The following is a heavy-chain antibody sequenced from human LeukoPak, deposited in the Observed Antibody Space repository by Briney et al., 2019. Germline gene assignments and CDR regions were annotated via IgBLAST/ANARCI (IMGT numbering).Heavy chain of an antibody. CDR3: ARDAASGSYYEGPYYYYYMDV. CDR1: GFTFNTYT. Sequence: PGGSRRLSCAASGFTFNTYTMNWVRQAPGKGLEWVSSISSGTSYIYYADSVKGRFTISRDNAKNSLYLQMNSLRAEDTAVYYCARDAASGSYYEGPYYYYYMDVWGKGTTVTISS. V-gene: IGHV3-21*01. CDR2: ISSGTSYI. D-gene: IGHD1-26*01. J-gene: IGHJ6*03.